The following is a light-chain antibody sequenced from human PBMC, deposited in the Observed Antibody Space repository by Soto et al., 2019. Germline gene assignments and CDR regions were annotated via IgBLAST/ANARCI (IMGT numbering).Light chain of an antibody. CDR1: QSISSW. J-gene: IGKJ1*01. CDR2: KAS. CDR3: QQYNSYPWT. Sequence: DIPMTQSPSTLSASVGDRVTITCRASQSISSWLAWYQQKPGKAPKLLIYKASSLESGVPSRFSGSGSGTEFSLTISSLQPDDFATYYCQQYNSYPWTFGQGNKVEIK. V-gene: IGKV1-5*03.